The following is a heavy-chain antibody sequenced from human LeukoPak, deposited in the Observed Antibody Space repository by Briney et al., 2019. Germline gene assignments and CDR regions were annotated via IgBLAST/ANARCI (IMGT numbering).Heavy chain of an antibody. CDR1: GFTFSSYS. D-gene: IGHD3-22*01. CDR3: ARAATTYYYDSSGYY. J-gene: IGHJ4*02. CDR2: ISSSSYTI. V-gene: IGHV3-48*04. Sequence: PGGSLRLSCAASGFTFSSYSMNWVRQAPGKGLEWVSYISSSSYTIYYADSVKGRFTIYRDNAKNSLYLQMNSLRAEDTAVYYCARAATTYYYDSSGYYWGQGTLVTVSS.